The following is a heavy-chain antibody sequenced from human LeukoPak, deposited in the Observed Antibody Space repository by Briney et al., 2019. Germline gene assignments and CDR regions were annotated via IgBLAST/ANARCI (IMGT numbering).Heavy chain of an antibody. J-gene: IGHJ6*02. CDR1: GFTVSSNH. Sequence: GGSLRLSCAASGFTVSSNHMSWVRQAPGKGLEWVSVIYSGGSTYYADSVKGRFTISRDNSKNTLYLQMNSLRAEDTAVYYCAREGGHYYGMDVWGQGTTVTVSS. CDR2: IYSGGST. CDR3: AREGGHYYGMDV. V-gene: IGHV3-53*01.